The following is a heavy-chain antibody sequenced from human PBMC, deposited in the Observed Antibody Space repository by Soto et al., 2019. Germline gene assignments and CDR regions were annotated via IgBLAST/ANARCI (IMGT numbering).Heavy chain of an antibody. Sequence: EVQLVESGGGLVQPGRSLRLSCAASGFTFDDYAMHWVRQAPGKGLEWVSGISWNSGSIGYADSVKGRFTISRDNAKNSLYLQMNSLRADDTALYHWTKDRRGRPPGDAFDIWGQGTMVTVSS. J-gene: IGHJ3*02. CDR2: ISWNSGSI. CDR3: TKDRRGRPPGDAFDI. CDR1: GFTFDDYA. D-gene: IGHD6-6*01. V-gene: IGHV3-9*01.